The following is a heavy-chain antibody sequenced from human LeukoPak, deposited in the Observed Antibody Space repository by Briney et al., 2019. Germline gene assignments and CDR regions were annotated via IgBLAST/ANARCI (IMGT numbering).Heavy chain of an antibody. V-gene: IGHV3-48*01. J-gene: IGHJ4*02. CDR1: GFTFSSYT. D-gene: IGHD2-15*01. CDR3: AGGPLRYYFDY. CDR2: IGTSSTTI. Sequence: PGGSLRLSCAASGFTFSSYTMNWVRQPPGKGLEWVSNIGTSSTTIYYADSVKGRFTISRDNAKNSLYLQMNSLRAEDTAVYYCAGGPLRYYFDYWGQGTLVTVSS.